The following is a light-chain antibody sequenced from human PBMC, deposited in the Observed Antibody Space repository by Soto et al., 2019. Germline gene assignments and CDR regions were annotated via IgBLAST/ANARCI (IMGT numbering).Light chain of an antibody. CDR2: TSF. CDR3: QQAFSAEWT. CDR1: QSIGTF. J-gene: IGKJ1*01. Sequence: DIQMTQSPSSLSASVGDRVSITSRASQSIGTFLNWYQQKPGEAPNLLIHTSFTLYSGVPSRFSGTGSGTDFTLTISSLQPEDFATYFCQQAFSAEWTFGQGTKVDI. V-gene: IGKV1-39*01.